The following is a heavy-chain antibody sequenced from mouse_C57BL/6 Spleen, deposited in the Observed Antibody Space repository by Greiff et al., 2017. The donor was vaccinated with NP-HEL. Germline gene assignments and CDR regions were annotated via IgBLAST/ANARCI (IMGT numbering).Heavy chain of an antibody. V-gene: IGHV3-6*01. CDR3: AREGFKTTVVAKDYAMDY. Sequence: ESGPGLVKPSQSLSLTCSVTGYSITSGYYWNWIRQFPGNKLEWMGYISYDGSNNYNPALKNRISITRDTSKNQFFLKLNSVTTEDTAIYYCAREGFKTTVVAKDYAMDYWGQGTSVTVSS. J-gene: IGHJ4*01. CDR1: GYSITSGYY. CDR2: ISYDGSN. D-gene: IGHD1-1*01.